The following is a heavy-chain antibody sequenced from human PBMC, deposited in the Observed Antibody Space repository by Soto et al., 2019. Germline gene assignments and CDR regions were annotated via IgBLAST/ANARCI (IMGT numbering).Heavy chain of an antibody. CDR1: GYTFTSYG. CDR2: VSGFNGNT. V-gene: IGHV1-18*01. D-gene: IGHD3-22*01. CDR3: ARDGARYYDSSGYPFRH. Sequence: GASVKVSCKASGYTFTSYGISWVRQAPGQGHEWMGWVSGFNGNTNYAQKLQGRVTMTTDTSTSTAYMELRSLRSDDTAIYYCARDGARYYDSSGYPFRHWGQGTVVTVSS. J-gene: IGHJ1*01.